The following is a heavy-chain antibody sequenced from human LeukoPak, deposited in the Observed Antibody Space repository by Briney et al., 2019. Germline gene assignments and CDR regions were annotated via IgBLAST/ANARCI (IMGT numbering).Heavy chain of an antibody. CDR2: IGTAGDT. J-gene: IGHJ4*02. CDR1: GFTFSRCD. CDR3: AREADSSGWPHIDY. Sequence: GGSLRLSCAASGFTFSRCDMHWVRQATGKGLEWVSAIGTAGDTYYPGSVKGRFTISRENAKNSLYLQMNSLRAGDTAVYYCAREADSSGWPHIDYWGQGTLVTVSS. V-gene: IGHV3-13*04. D-gene: IGHD6-19*01.